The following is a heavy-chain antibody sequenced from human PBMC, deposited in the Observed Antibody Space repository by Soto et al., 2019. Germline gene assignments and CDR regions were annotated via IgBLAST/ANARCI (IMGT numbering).Heavy chain of an antibody. CDR2: IYWDDDK. Sequence: SGPTLVNPTQTLTLACTFSGFSLSSSGVGVGWIRQPPGKALDQLALIYWDDDKRYSTSLKSRLTITKNTSKNQVVLTMTNMDPVDTATYYCAHRAGLQGNWDGGYFDFWGQGALVTVSS. D-gene: IGHD1-1*01. CDR1: GFSLSSSGVG. V-gene: IGHV2-5*02. CDR3: AHRAGLQGNWDGGYFDF. J-gene: IGHJ4*02.